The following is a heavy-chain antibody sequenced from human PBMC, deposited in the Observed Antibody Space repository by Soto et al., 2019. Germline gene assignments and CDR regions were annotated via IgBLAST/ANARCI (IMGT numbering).Heavy chain of an antibody. J-gene: IGHJ4*02. CDR2: IYHSGST. CDR3: AREMDTGPVDY. CDR1: GGSISSGGYS. V-gene: IGHV4-30-2*01. D-gene: IGHD5-18*01. Sequence: QLQLQESGSGLVKPSQTLSLTCAVSGGSISSGGYSWIWIRHPPGKGLEWIGYIYHSGSTYYNPSLKSRVTISVDRSKNQFSLKLSSVTAADTAVYYCAREMDTGPVDYWGQGTLVTVSS.